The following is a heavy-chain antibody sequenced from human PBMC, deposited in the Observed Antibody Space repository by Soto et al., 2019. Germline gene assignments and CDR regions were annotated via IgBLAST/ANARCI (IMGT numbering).Heavy chain of an antibody. V-gene: IGHV3-23*01. J-gene: IGHJ4*01. CDR2: ISSNGANT. Sequence: GWSLRLSCAASGFTFDSPYSHGMSWVRQSPGKGPEWVSTISSNGANTHYAESVKGRFTISKDASRNTVHLHMNNLRAEDTATYFCVSWVSAHFDYWGHGTPVTVSS. CDR3: VSWVSAHFDY. D-gene: IGHD2-8*01. CDR1: GFTFDSPYSHG.